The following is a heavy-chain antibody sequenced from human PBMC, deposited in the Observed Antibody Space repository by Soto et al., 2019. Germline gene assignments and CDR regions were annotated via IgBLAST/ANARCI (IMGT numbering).Heavy chain of an antibody. J-gene: IGHJ4*02. Sequence: QVQLQESGPGLVKPSQTLSLTCTVSGGSISSGGYYWSWIRQHPGKGLEWIGYIYYSGRTYHNPSLKSRVTISVDTSKNQFSLKLISVTAADTAVYYCATYGAWSYKPTTVDYWGQGTLVTVSS. D-gene: IGHD3-10*01. CDR2: IYYSGRT. CDR3: ATYGAWSYKPTTVDY. CDR1: GGSISSGGYY. V-gene: IGHV4-31*03.